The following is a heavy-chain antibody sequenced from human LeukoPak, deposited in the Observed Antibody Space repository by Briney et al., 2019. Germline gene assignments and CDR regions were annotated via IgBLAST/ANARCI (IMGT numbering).Heavy chain of an antibody. J-gene: IGHJ5*02. D-gene: IGHD6-13*01. CDR3: ARGGIAAALVWFDP. Sequence: SETLSLTCVVYGGSFTGYFWTWIRQPPRKGLEWLGEINHSGSTNYNPSLKSRVTISVDTSKNQFSLKLSSVTAADTAVYYCARGGIAAALVWFDPWGQGTLVTVSS. V-gene: IGHV4-34*01. CDR1: GGSFTGYF. CDR2: INHSGST.